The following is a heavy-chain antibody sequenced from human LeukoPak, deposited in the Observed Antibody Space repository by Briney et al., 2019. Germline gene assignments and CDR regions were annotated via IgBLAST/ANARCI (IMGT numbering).Heavy chain of an antibody. CDR1: GYTFTGFY. J-gene: IGHJ4*02. Sequence: GASVKVSCKASGYTFTGFYMHWVRQAPGQGLEWMGWINPNSGGTNYAQKFQGRVTMTRDTSISTAYMELSRLRSDDTAVHFCARDLRLLGDLPPYWGQGTLVTVSS. V-gene: IGHV1-2*02. CDR2: INPNSGGT. CDR3: ARDLRLLGDLPPY. D-gene: IGHD3-16*01.